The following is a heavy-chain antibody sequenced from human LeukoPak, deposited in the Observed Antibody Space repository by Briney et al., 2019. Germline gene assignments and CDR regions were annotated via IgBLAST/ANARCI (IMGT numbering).Heavy chain of an antibody. CDR1: GFTFSSYS. D-gene: IGHD3-10*01. J-gene: IGHJ4*02. CDR3: ARDGDYYGSGTNFDY. CDR2: ISSSSSYI. Sequence: GGPLRLSCAASGFTFSSYSMNWVRQAPGKGLEWVSSISSSSSYIYYADSVKGRFTISRDNAKNSLYLQMNSLRAEDTAVYYCARDGDYYGSGTNFDYWGQGTLVTVSS. V-gene: IGHV3-21*01.